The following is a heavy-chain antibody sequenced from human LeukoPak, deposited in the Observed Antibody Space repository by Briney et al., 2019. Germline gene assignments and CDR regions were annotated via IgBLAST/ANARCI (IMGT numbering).Heavy chain of an antibody. CDR1: GFTFSSYE. Sequence: GGSLRLSCAASGFTFSSYEMNWVRQAPGKGLEWVSYISSSGSTIYYAASVKGRFTISRDNAKKSLYLQMNSLRAEDTAVYYCAELGITMIGGVWGKGTTVTISS. J-gene: IGHJ6*04. CDR2: ISSSGSTI. V-gene: IGHV3-48*03. D-gene: IGHD3-10*02. CDR3: AELGITMIGGV.